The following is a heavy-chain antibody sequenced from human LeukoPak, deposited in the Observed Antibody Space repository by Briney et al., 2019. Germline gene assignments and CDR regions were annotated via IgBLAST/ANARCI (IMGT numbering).Heavy chain of an antibody. J-gene: IGHJ4*02. V-gene: IGHV3-30-3*01. CDR2: ISYDGSNK. CDR3: ARDLSSVAPYYFDY. Sequence: GRSLRLSCAASGFTFSSYAMHWVRQAPGKGLEWVAVISYDGSNKYYADSVKGRFTISRDNSKNTLYLQINSLRAEDTAVYYCARDLSSVAPYYFDYWGQGTLVTVSS. CDR1: GFTFSSYA. D-gene: IGHD6-19*01.